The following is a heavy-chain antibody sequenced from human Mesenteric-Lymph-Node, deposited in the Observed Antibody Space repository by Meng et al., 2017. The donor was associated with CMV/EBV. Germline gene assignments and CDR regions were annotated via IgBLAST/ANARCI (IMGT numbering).Heavy chain of an antibody. J-gene: IGHJ6*02. CDR3: ARGGRGYFDWLLTDSYYYYYGMDV. Sequence: GESLKISCAASGFTFSSYAMSWVRQAPGKGLEWVSVIYSGGSTYYADSVKGRFTISRDNSKNTLYLQMNSLRAEDTAVYYCARGGRGYFDWLLTDSYYYYYGMDVWGQGTTVTVSS. CDR2: IYSGGST. D-gene: IGHD3-9*01. CDR1: GFTFSSYA. V-gene: IGHV3-66*02.